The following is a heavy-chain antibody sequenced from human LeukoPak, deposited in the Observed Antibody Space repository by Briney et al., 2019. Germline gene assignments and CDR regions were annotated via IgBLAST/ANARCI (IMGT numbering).Heavy chain of an antibody. CDR1: ASTFTFYY. V-gene: IGHV1-2*02. J-gene: IGHJ6*02. CDR2: ININSGGT. D-gene: IGHD4-23*01. Sequence: ASVTVSFTCSASTFTFYYMHWVRQAPGQGQGWMGWININSGGTNYAQKFQGRFTMTRDTSISTAYMELSRLRSADTAVYYCARVDGDYDGNYYYYYGMDVWGQGTTVTVSS. CDR3: ARVDGDYDGNYYYYYGMDV.